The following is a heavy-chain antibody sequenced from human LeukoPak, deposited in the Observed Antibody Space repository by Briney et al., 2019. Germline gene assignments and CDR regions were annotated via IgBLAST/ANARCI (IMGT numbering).Heavy chain of an antibody. V-gene: IGHV3-7*03. CDR1: GFTFSSYW. CDR3: ARRRGWDNILLVYFGY. Sequence: GGSLRLSCAASGFTFSSYWMSWVRQAPGKGLEWVANIKQDGSEKYYVDSVRGRFTISRDNAENSLYLQMNSLRAEDTAVYYCARRRGWDNILLVYFGYWGQGTLVTVSS. CDR2: IKQDGSEK. D-gene: IGHD1-26*01. J-gene: IGHJ4*02.